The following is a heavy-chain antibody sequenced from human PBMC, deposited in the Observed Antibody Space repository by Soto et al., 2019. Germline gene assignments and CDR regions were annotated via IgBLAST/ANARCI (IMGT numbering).Heavy chain of an antibody. D-gene: IGHD6-19*01. CDR1: GLIFSDYH. V-gene: IGHV3-72*01. Sequence: EVQLVESGGGLVQPGGSLRLSCAASGLIFSDYHMDWVRQAPGKGLEWVGRIRRKANSYTTEYAASVKGRFTISRYDSKNSLYLQMNSLKSEDTAVYYCAMLGGWSGGSRGMDVWGQGTTVTVSS. J-gene: IGHJ6*02. CDR3: AMLGGWSGGSRGMDV. CDR2: IRRKANSYTT.